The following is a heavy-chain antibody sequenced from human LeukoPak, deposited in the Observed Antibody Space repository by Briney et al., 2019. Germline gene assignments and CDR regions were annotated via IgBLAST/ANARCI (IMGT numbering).Heavy chain of an antibody. J-gene: IGHJ5*02. D-gene: IGHD2-15*01. V-gene: IGHV4-59*01. Sequence: SETLSLTCTVSGGSISSYYWSWIRQPPGKGLEWIGYIYYSGSTNYNPSLKSRVTISVDTSKNQFSLKLSSVTAADTAVYYCARAICSGGSSYSGPFDPWGQGTLVTVSS. CDR2: IYYSGST. CDR1: GGSISSYY. CDR3: ARAICSGGSSYSGPFDP.